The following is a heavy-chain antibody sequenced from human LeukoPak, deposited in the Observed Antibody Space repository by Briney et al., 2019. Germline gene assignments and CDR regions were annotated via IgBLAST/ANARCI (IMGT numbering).Heavy chain of an antibody. CDR2: ISSSSSYI. D-gene: IGHD3-9*01. V-gene: IGHV3-21*01. Sequence: GGSLRLSCVASGFTFSSYSMNWVRQAPGKGLEWVSSISSSSSYIYYADSVKGRFTISRDNAKNSLYLQMNSLRAEDTAVYYCARDMYDILTGPDYWGQGTLVTVSS. CDR3: ARDMYDILTGPDY. J-gene: IGHJ4*02. CDR1: GFTFSSYS.